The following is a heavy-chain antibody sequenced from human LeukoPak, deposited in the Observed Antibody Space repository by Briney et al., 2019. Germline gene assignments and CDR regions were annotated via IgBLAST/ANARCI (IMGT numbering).Heavy chain of an antibody. Sequence: PSETLSLTCTVSGGSISSSSYYWGWIRQPPGKGLEWIGSIYYSGSTYYNPSLKSRVTISVDTSKNQFSLKLSSVTAADTAVYYCARNNNFYYYGSEHQYYFDYWGQGTLVTVSS. V-gene: IGHV4-39*01. J-gene: IGHJ4*02. D-gene: IGHD3-10*01. CDR1: GGSISSSSYY. CDR2: IYYSGST. CDR3: ARNNNFYYYGSEHQYYFDY.